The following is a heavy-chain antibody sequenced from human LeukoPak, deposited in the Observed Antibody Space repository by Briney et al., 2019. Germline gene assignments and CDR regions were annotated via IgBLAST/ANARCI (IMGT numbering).Heavy chain of an antibody. CDR1: GFTFSSYW. D-gene: IGHD3-16*01. V-gene: IGHV3-7*03. CDR3: ARGGGLDV. CDR2: INHNGNVN. J-gene: IGHJ6*02. Sequence: GGSLRLSCAASGFTFSSYWMNWARQAPGKGLEWVASINHNGNVNYYVDSVKGRFTISRDNAWNSLYLQMSNLRAEDTAVYLCARGGGLDVWGQGATVTVSS.